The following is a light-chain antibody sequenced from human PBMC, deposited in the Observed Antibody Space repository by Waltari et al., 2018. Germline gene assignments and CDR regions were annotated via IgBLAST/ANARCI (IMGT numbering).Light chain of an antibody. CDR3: HQSHTTPAT. CDR2: AAS. Sequence: DIQLNQSLSFLPASVGGRVALTCRASQSIRTYVNWYQQKPGKGPNLLISAASSLQSGVPSRFSGSGSGTDFTLTISDLQPEDFASYFCHQSHTTPATFGQGTTVEIK. CDR1: QSIRTY. J-gene: IGKJ1*01. V-gene: IGKV1-39*01.